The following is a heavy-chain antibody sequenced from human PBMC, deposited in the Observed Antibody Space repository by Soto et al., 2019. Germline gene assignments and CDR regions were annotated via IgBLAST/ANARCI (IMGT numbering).Heavy chain of an antibody. V-gene: IGHV4-31*03. J-gene: IGHJ5*02. CDR3: AREGFGTTPGWFDP. CDR1: GASITSTGYS. Sequence: QVLLPESGPGLVKPSQTLSLTCSVSGASITSTGYSWSWIRQHPGKGLEWIGYVYHSGTTYYNPSLKSRATISVDTSKNQFSLRLNSVTAADTAVYYCAREGFGTTPGWFDPWGQGTLVTVSS. D-gene: IGHD1-7*01. CDR2: VYHSGTT.